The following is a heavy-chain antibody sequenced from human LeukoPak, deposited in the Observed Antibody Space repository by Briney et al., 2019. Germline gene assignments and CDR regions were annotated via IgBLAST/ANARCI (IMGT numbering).Heavy chain of an antibody. D-gene: IGHD4-23*01. V-gene: IGHV3-23*01. CDR3: AAPATVVTPNCY. Sequence: PGGSLRLSCAASGFTFSSYAISCDRQAPGKGLEWVSAISGSGGSTYYADSVKGRFTISRDNSKNTLYLQMNSLRAEDTAVYYCAAPATVVTPNCYWGQGTLVTVSS. J-gene: IGHJ4*02. CDR2: ISGSGGST. CDR1: GFTFSSYA.